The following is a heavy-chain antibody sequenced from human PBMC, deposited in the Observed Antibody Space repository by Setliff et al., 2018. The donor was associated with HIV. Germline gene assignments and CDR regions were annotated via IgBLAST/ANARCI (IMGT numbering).Heavy chain of an antibody. CDR3: ASLPPLYASSGYYFDY. CDR1: GDSISSSSYY. D-gene: IGHD3-22*01. J-gene: IGHJ4*02. CDR2: IYYSGST. Sequence: ASETLSLTCSVSGDSISSSSYYWGWIRQPPGKGLEWIGSIYYSGSTYYNPSLNSRVTISVDASKNQFSLKLSSVTAADTAVYYCASLPPLYASSGYYFDYWGQGTLVTVSS. V-gene: IGHV4-39*01.